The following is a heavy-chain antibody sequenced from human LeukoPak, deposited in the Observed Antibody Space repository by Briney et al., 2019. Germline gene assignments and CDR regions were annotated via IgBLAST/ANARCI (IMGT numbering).Heavy chain of an antibody. V-gene: IGHV3-21*04. Sequence: GSLRLSCAASGFTFSSYSMNWVRQAPGKGLEWVSSISSSSSYKYYADSVKGRFTISRDNAKNSLYLQMNSLRAEDTAIYYCAKNGDRGAYCSGGTCYPYYYYYMDVWGKGTTVTISS. CDR2: ISSSSSYK. CDR1: GFTFSSYS. J-gene: IGHJ6*03. CDR3: AKNGDRGAYCSGGTCYPYYYYYMDV. D-gene: IGHD2-15*01.